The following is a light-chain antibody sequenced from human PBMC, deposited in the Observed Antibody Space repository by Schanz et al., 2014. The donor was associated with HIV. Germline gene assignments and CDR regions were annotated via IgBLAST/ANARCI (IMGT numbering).Light chain of an antibody. J-gene: IGLJ2*01. CDR1: SSDVGSYNY. CDR2: DVT. V-gene: IGLV2-11*01. Sequence: QSALTQPRSVSGSPGQSVTISCTGTSSDVGSYNYVSWYQQRPGKAPKLMIYDVTKRPSGVPDRFSGSKSGTSASLAITGLQAEDEADYYCQSYDSSLSGVVFGGGTKLTVL. CDR3: QSYDSSLSGVV.